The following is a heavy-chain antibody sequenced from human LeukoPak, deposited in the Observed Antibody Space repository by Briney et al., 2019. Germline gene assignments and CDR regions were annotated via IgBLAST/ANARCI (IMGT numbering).Heavy chain of an antibody. CDR1: GGSISSYY. CDR3: ARHIDGYNRG. J-gene: IGHJ4*02. V-gene: IGHV4-59*08. Sequence: SETLSLTCTVSGGSISSYYWSWIRQPPGKGLEWIGYTYYSGSANYNPSLKSRVIISVDTSKNQFSLKLSSVTAADTAVYYCARHIDGYNRGWGQGTLVTVSS. CDR2: TYYSGSA. D-gene: IGHD5-24*01.